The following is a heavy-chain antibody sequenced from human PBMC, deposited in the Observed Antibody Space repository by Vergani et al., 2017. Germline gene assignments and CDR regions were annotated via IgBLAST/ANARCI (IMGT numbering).Heavy chain of an antibody. J-gene: IGHJ1*01. V-gene: IGHV3-15*01. Sequence: EVQLVESGGGLVKPGGSLRLSCAASGFTFSNAWMSWVRQAPGKGLEWVGRIKSKTDGGTTDYAAPVKGRFTISRDDSKNTLYLQMNSLRAEDTAVYYCAKGGSGSYYVRYFQHWGQGTLVTVSS. D-gene: IGHD1-26*01. CDR1: GFTFSNAW. CDR2: IKSKTDGGTT. CDR3: AKGGSGSYYVRYFQH.